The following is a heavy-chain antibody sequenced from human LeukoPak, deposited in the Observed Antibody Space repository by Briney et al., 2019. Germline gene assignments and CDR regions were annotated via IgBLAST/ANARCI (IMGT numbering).Heavy chain of an antibody. Sequence: GGSLRLSCAASGFTFDDYGMSWVRQAPGKGLEWVSGINWNGGSTGYADSAKGRFTISRDNAKNSLYLQMNSLRAEDTALYYCARVKESSSSWYTDYYYYYMDVWGKGTTVTVSS. CDR1: GFTFDDYG. J-gene: IGHJ6*03. V-gene: IGHV3-20*04. CDR3: ARVKESSSSWYTDYYYYYMDV. CDR2: INWNGGST. D-gene: IGHD6-13*01.